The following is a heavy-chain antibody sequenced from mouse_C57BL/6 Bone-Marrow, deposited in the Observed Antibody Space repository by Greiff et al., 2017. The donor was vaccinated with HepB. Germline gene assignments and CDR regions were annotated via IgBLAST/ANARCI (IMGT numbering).Heavy chain of an antibody. Sequence: EVQLQQPGAELVKPGASVKISCKASGYTFTDYYMNWVKQSHGKSLEWIGDINPNNGGTSYNQKFKGKATLTVDKSSSTAYMELRSLTSEDSAVYYCASPLHYYGSSFYAKDYWGQGTSVTVSS. CDR3: ASPLHYYGSSFYAKDY. V-gene: IGHV1-26*01. J-gene: IGHJ4*01. D-gene: IGHD1-1*01. CDR2: INPNNGGT. CDR1: GYTFTDYY.